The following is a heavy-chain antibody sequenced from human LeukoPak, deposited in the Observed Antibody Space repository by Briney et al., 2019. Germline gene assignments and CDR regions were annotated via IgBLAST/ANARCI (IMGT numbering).Heavy chain of an antibody. D-gene: IGHD5-12*01. CDR3: ARKYSGFDY. V-gene: IGHV3-23*01. CDR1: GFIFSNYA. J-gene: IGHJ4*02. Sequence: GASLRLSCAASGFIFSNYAMSWVRQAPGKGLEWVSAIGGRDGGTYYADSVKGRFTISRDDSKYTLYLQMNSLRAEDTAVYYCARKYSGFDYWGQGTLVTVSS. CDR2: IGGRDGGT.